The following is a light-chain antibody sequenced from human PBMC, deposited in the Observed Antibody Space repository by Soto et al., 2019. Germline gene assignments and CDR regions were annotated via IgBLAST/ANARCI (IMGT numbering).Light chain of an antibody. CDR3: QQYNSWPLT. J-gene: IGKJ4*01. CDR2: GAS. Sequence: EILMAQSPATLSVSPGERATISCRASQSIGANLAWYQQKPSQAPRLLIYGASTRATGVPARFSGSDSGTEFTLTISSLQPEDFALYYCQQYNSWPLTFGGGTKVDIK. V-gene: IGKV3-15*01. CDR1: QSIGAN.